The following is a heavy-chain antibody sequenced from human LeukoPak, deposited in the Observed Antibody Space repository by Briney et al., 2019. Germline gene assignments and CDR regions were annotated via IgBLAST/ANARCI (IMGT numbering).Heavy chain of an antibody. CDR3: ARHGGDGYKANWFDA. D-gene: IGHD5-24*01. CDR1: GYTFTSYY. Sequence: ASVKVSCKASGYTFTSYYMHWVRQAPGQGLECMGIINPSRGSTSQAQTFQGRVTMTRDMSTSTVSMELSSLRSEDTAVYYCARHGGDGYKANWFDAWGQGTLVTVSS. CDR2: INPSRGST. V-gene: IGHV1-46*01. J-gene: IGHJ5*02.